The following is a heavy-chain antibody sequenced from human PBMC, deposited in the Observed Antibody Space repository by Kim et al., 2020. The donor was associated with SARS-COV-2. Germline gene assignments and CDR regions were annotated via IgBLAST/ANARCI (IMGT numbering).Heavy chain of an antibody. D-gene: IGHD2-15*01. CDR3: AMNGGFYLLR. J-gene: IGHJ4*02. V-gene: IGHV4-4*02. Sequence: NYNPSLKTRVTISIDKSNSQFSLELSSVTVADTAVYYCAMNGGFYLLRWGQGTLVTVSS.